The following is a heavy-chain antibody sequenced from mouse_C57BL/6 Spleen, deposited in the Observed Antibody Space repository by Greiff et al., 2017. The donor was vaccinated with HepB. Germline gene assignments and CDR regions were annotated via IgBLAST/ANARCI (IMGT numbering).Heavy chain of an antibody. CDR3: ARQGSNYDAMDY. D-gene: IGHD2-5*01. Sequence: EVKLVESGGGLVKPGGSLKLSCAASGFTFSSYTMSWVRQTPEKRLEWVATISGGGGNTYYPDSVKGRFTISRDNAKNTLYLQMSSLRSEDTALYYCARQGSNYDAMDYWGQGTSVTVSS. CDR2: ISGGGGNT. J-gene: IGHJ4*01. V-gene: IGHV5-9*01. CDR1: GFTFSSYT.